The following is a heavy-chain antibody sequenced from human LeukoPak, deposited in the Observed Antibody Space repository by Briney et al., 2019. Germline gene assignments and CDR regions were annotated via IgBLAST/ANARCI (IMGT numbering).Heavy chain of an antibody. D-gene: IGHD2-8*02. Sequence: PGGSLRLSCAASGFTFSTYWMSWVRQAPGKGLEWVANIKQDGSQKYCVDSVRGRFTISRDNAKKSLYLQMNSLRAEDTAVYYCALTPNNWWGKFDYWGQGTLVTVSS. CDR3: ALTPNNWWGKFDY. CDR2: IKQDGSQK. V-gene: IGHV3-7*03. J-gene: IGHJ4*02. CDR1: GFTFSTYW.